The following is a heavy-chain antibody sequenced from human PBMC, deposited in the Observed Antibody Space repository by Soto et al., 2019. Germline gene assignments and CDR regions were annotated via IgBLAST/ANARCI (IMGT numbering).Heavy chain of an antibody. CDR1: GFRFSEHR. CDR2: ISSSSDST. V-gene: IGHV3-48*02. Sequence: LVESGGGLVYPGGSLTLSCVGSGFRFSEHRMNWVRQAPGKGLQWVSYISSSSDSTYYADSVKGRFTVSRDNAKKALFLQMNSLRDDDTATYYCARLPKGSLVTAWGQGVRVTVYS. CDR3: ARLPKGSLVTA. D-gene: IGHD2-21*02. J-gene: IGHJ4*02.